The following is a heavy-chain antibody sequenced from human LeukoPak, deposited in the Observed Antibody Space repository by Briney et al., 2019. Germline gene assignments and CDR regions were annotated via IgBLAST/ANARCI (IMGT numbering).Heavy chain of an antibody. J-gene: IGHJ6*03. Sequence: ASVKVSCKASGYTFTSYYMHWVRQAPGQGLEWMGIINPSGGSTSYAQKFQGRVTMTRDTSTSTVYMELSSLRSEDTAVYYCARGESKWEQYYYMDVWGKGTTVTVSS. D-gene: IGHD1-26*01. V-gene: IGHV1-46*01. CDR2: INPSGGST. CDR1: GYTFTSYY. CDR3: ARGESKWEQYYYMDV.